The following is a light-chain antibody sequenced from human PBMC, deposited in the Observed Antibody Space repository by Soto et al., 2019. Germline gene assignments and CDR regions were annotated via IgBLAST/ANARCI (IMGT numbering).Light chain of an antibody. Sequence: LTPSPATLSLSPAARATLSCRASRSISTYLAWYQQKPGQAPRLLIYEALNRATGIPARFSGSGSGTDFTLTISSLEPEDFAVYYCQQRNNWPLTFGGGTKWIS. CDR1: RSISTY. V-gene: IGKV3-11*01. CDR2: EAL. J-gene: IGKJ4*02. CDR3: QQRNNWPLT.